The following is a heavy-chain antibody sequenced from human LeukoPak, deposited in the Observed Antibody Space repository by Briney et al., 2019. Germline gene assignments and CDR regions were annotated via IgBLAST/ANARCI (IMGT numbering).Heavy chain of an antibody. Sequence: GGSLRLSCAASGFTFTNAWMSWVRQAPGKGLEWVGRIKSKTDGGTTAYAAPVTGRSTNSRDDSKTTLYLQMNSLKTEDTAVYYCTTSYDILTGYYKNWFDPWGQGTLVTVSS. V-gene: IGHV3-15*01. CDR2: IKSKTDGGTT. CDR3: TTSYDILTGYYKNWFDP. D-gene: IGHD3-9*01. J-gene: IGHJ5*01. CDR1: GFTFTNAW.